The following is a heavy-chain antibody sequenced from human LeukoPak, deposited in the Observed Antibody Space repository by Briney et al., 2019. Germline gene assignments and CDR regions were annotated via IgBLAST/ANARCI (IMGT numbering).Heavy chain of an antibody. CDR3: ARGKGGDSGYFDY. CDR2: IFYSGNT. D-gene: IGHD2-21*02. Sequence: SETLSLTCTVSGGSISSYYWSWIRQPPGKGLEWIGYIFYSGNTNYNPSLKSRVAISVDTSRDQFSLRLSSVTAADTAVYYCARGKGGDSGYFDYWGQGTLVTVSS. CDR1: GGSISSYY. J-gene: IGHJ4*02. V-gene: IGHV4-59*01.